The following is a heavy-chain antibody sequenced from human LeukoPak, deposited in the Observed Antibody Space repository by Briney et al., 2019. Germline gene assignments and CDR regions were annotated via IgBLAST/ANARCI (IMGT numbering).Heavy chain of an antibody. CDR2: IRGGGAVT. Sequence: GGSLRLSCAASGFTFDNYAMNWVRQAPGKGLEWLSYIRGGGAVTRYSDSVKGRFTISRDNSKNTLYLQMNSLRAEDTAVYYCAKDGRSMVRGVILDYWGQGTLVTVSS. V-gene: IGHV3-23*01. CDR1: GFTFDNYA. CDR3: AKDGRSMVRGVILDY. D-gene: IGHD3-10*01. J-gene: IGHJ4*02.